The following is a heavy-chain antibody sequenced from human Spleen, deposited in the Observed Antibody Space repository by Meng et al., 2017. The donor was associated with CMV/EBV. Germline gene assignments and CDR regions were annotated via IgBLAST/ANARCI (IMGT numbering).Heavy chain of an antibody. D-gene: IGHD3-22*01. CDR3: ARGGLITMIAY. Sequence: QLQLQESGPGLLKPSETLSLTCAVYGGSFSGYYWSWIRQPPGKGLEWIGEINHSGSTNYNPSLKSRVTISVDTSKNQFSLKLSSVTAADTAVYYCARGGLITMIAYWGQGTLVTVSS. CDR1: GGSFSGYY. J-gene: IGHJ4*02. CDR2: INHSGST. V-gene: IGHV4-34*01.